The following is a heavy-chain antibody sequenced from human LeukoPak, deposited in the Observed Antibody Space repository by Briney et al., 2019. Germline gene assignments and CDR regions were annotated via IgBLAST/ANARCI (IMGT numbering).Heavy chain of an antibody. Sequence: GGSLRLSRSDSGSTVSSHYMREVGKAPGKGLEWVSVIYSGGSTHYADSVKGRFTISRDNSKNTLYLQMNSLRAEDTAVYYFPGDYNIRYFDTWGQGTLVTVSS. CDR2: IYSGGST. CDR3: PGDYNIRYFDT. D-gene: IGHD3-9*01. V-gene: IGHV3-66*01. CDR1: GSTVSSHY. J-gene: IGHJ4*02.